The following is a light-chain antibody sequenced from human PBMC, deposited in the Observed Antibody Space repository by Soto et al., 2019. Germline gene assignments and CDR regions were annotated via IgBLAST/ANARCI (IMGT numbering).Light chain of an antibody. V-gene: IGKV3-20*01. CDR3: QLYGSSSWT. CDR2: GAS. J-gene: IGKJ1*01. Sequence: IVLTQSPGTLSLSPGERATLSCRASHGVSSGYLAWYQQKPGQAPRLLIYGASSRATGIPDRFSGSGSGTDFTLTISRLEPEDSAVYYCQLYGSSSWTFGQGTKVDIK. CDR1: HGVSSGY.